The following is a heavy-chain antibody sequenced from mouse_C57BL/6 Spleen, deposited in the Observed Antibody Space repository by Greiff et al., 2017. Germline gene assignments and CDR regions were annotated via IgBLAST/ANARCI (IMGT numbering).Heavy chain of an antibody. CDR1: GYTFTSYW. CDR2: IYPGSGST. D-gene: IGHD3-2*02. Sequence: QVQLQQPGAELVKPGASVKMSCKASGYTFTSYWITWVKQRPGQGLEWIGDIYPGSGSTNYNEKFKSKATLTVDTSSSTAYMQLSSLTSEDSAVYYGARSHSSGYVGYAMDYWGQGTSVTVSS. J-gene: IGHJ4*01. CDR3: ARSHSSGYVGYAMDY. V-gene: IGHV1-55*01.